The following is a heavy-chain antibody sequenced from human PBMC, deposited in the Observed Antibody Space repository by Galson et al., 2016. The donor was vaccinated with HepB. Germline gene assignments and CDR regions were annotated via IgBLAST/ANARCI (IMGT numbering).Heavy chain of an antibody. J-gene: IGHJ3*02. V-gene: IGHV3-21*01. CDR1: GFTFSSYS. D-gene: IGHD5-18*01. Sequence: SLRLSCAASGFTFSSYSMNWVRQAPGKGLEWVSSISSSSSYIYYADSVKGRFTISRDNTKNSLYLQMNSLRAEDTAVYYCARARVGYQDAFDIWGQGTMVTVPS. CDR2: ISSSSSYI. CDR3: ARARVGYQDAFDI.